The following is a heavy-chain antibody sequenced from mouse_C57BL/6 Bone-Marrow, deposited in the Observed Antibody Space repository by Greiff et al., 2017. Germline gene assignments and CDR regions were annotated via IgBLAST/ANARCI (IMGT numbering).Heavy chain of an antibody. D-gene: IGHD6-1*01. Sequence: VQLKQSGAELVRPGTSVKMSCKASGYTFTNYWIGWAKQRPGHGLEWIGDIYPGGGYTNYNEKFKGKATLTADKSSSTAYMQFSSLTSEDSAIYYCARSRLWDWYFDVWGTGTTVTVSS. CDR2: IYPGGGYT. J-gene: IGHJ1*03. V-gene: IGHV1-63*01. CDR3: ARSRLWDWYFDV. CDR1: GYTFTNYW.